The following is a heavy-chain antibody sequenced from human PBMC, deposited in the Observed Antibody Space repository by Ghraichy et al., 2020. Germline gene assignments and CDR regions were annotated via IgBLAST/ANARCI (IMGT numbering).Heavy chain of an antibody. D-gene: IGHD6-13*01. J-gene: IGHJ6*02. V-gene: IGHV4-34*01. CDR1: GGSFSGYY. CDR2: INHSGST. CDR3: ARDDRLYSSSWYLVYYYGMDV. Sequence: SETLSLTCAVYGGSFSGYYWSWIRQPPGKGLEWIGEINHSGSTNYNPSLKSRVTISVDTSKNQFSLKLSSVTAADTAVYYCARDDRLYSSSWYLVYYYGMDVWGQGTTVTVSS.